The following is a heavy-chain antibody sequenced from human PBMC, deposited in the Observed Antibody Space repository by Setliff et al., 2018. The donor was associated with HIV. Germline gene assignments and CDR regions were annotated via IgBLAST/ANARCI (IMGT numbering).Heavy chain of an antibody. CDR2: INHSGNI. CDR1: GGAFNDYY. J-gene: IGHJ4*02. CDR3: ARGTYYNGGHLPLDS. D-gene: IGHD2-8*01. V-gene: IGHV4-34*01. Sequence: SETLSLTCAVYGGAFNDYYWNWIRQPPGEGLQWIGEINHSGNINYNPSLRSRVTMSVDTSKKQFSLNVTSVTAAEPAVYYCARGTYYNGGHLPLDSWGQGALVTVSS.